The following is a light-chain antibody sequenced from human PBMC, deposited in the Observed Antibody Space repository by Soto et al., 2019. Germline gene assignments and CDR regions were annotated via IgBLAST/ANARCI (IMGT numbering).Light chain of an antibody. Sequence: EIVLTQSPGTLSLSPGERASFSCRASQSVSDYLAWYQQKPGQAPRLLIYDASSRATGIPDRFSGGGSGTDFTLTISRLEPEDVAVYYCQQYGSSPLTFGGGTKVEIK. V-gene: IGKV3-20*01. CDR3: QQYGSSPLT. CDR2: DAS. CDR1: QSVSDY. J-gene: IGKJ4*01.